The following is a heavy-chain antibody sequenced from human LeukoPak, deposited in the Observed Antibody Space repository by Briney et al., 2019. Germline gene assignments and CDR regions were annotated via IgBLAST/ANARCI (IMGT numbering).Heavy chain of an antibody. Sequence: GGSLIVSCAASGFTFSNVCMSWVRQAPGKGLEWVGRIKNKTDGGTTDYAAPVKGRFTISRDDSKNTLYRQMNSLNTEDTAVYSCTTDRWPYSDFWSGYSAGGRWAYWGQGTLVTVSS. D-gene: IGHD3-3*01. CDR2: IKNKTDGGTT. CDR1: GFTFSNVC. J-gene: IGHJ4*02. V-gene: IGHV3-15*01. CDR3: TTDRWPYSDFWSGYSAGGRWAY.